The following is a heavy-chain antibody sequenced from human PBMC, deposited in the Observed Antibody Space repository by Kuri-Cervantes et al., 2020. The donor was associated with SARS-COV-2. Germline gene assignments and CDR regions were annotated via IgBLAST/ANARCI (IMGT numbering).Heavy chain of an antibody. CDR3: AKDRVGVQDF. V-gene: IGHV3-30-3*01. CDR2: ISYDVTNI. J-gene: IGHJ4*02. D-gene: IGHD2-21*01. Sequence: GGSLRLSCAASVFTFGNSVIQWVRQAPGKGLEWVSGISYDVTNIFYADSVRDRFSISRDNSINTLCLHMKSLRSEDTAMYYCAKDRVGVQDFWGQGTLVTVSS. CDR1: VFTFGNSV.